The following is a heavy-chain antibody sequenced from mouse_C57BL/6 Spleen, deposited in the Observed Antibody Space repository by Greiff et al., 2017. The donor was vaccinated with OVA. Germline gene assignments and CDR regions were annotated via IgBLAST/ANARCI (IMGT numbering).Heavy chain of an antibody. CDR3: ARGPTIVTTSSFDY. J-gene: IGHJ2*01. CDR2: IYPGDGDT. V-gene: IGHV1-80*01. CDR1: GYAFSSYW. Sequence: QVQLQQSGAELVKPGASVKISCKASGYAFSSYWMNWVKQRPGKGLEWIGQIYPGDGDTNYNGKFKGKATLTADKSSSTAYMQLSSLTSEDSAVYFCARGPTIVTTSSFDYWGQGTTLTVSS. D-gene: IGHD2-5*01.